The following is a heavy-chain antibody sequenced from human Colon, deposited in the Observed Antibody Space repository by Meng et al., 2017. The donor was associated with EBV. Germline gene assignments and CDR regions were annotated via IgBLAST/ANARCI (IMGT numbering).Heavy chain of an antibody. CDR2: IYYTGST. CDR3: ARDGPLL. CDR1: GDSISGSGDY. V-gene: IGHV4-39*07. Sequence: QLQRQESGPGLVRPSETLSLTCSGSGDSISGSGDYWGWVRQPPGKGLEWIGNIYYTGSTYYNPSLKSRVTISVDTSKNQFSLKVTSMTAADTAVYYCARDGPLLWGPGTLVTVSS. J-gene: IGHJ4*02.